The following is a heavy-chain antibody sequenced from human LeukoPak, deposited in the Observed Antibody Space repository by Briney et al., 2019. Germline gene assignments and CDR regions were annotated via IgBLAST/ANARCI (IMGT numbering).Heavy chain of an antibody. V-gene: IGHV1-2*02. J-gene: IGHJ4*02. CDR2: NNPNSGGT. D-gene: IGHD6-19*01. CDR1: GYTFTGYY. CDR3: AREGGTGWPPDLWDF. Sequence: GASVKVSCKASGYTFTGYYMHWVRQAPGQGLEWMGWNNPNSGGTNYAQKFQGRVTMTRDTSISTAYMELSRLRSDDTAVYYCAREGGTGWPPDLWDFWGQGTLVTVSS.